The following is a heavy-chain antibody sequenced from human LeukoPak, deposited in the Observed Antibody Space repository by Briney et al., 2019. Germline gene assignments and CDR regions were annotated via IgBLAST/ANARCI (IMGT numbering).Heavy chain of an antibody. D-gene: IGHD3-3*01. CDR2: IYSGGST. CDR3: ARDVTLFGVVIGDY. Sequence: GGSLRLSCAASGFTVSSNYMSWVRQAPGKGLEWVSVIYSGGSTYYADSVKGRFTISRDNSKNTLYLQMNSLRAEDTAVYYCARDVTLFGVVIGDYWGQGTLVTVSS. V-gene: IGHV3-66*02. J-gene: IGHJ4*02. CDR1: GFTVSSNY.